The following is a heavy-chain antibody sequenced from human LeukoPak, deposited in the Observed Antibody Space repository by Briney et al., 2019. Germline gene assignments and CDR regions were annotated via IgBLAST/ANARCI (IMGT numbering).Heavy chain of an antibody. V-gene: IGHV4-59*12. CDR3: AKGVAAVAGVPEWFDP. Sequence: PSETLSLTCTVSNGSISSDFWNWIRQPPGKGLEWIGYVHYSGRTNYNPSLKSRVAISVDTSKNQFSLKLSSLTAADTAVYYCAKGVAAVAGVPEWFDPWGQGTLVTVSS. CDR2: VHYSGRT. CDR1: NGSISSDF. D-gene: IGHD2-15*01. J-gene: IGHJ5*02.